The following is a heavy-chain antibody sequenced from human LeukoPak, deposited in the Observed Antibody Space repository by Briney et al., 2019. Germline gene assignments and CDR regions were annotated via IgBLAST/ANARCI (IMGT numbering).Heavy chain of an antibody. V-gene: IGHV3-30*18. Sequence: PGRSLRLSCAASGFTFSNYGMHWVRQAPGKGLEWLAVISKDGTNKNNVDSVKGGFTISRDSSKNTLYLQKNSLRSDDTAVYYCAKAMGSISWDFNSWGQGTLVTVSS. D-gene: IGHD6-13*01. J-gene: IGHJ4*02. CDR1: GFTFSNYG. CDR3: AKAMGSISWDFNS. CDR2: ISKDGTNK.